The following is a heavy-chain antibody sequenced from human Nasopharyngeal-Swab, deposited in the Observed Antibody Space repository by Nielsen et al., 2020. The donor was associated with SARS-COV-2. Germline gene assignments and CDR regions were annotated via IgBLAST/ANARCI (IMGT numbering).Heavy chain of an antibody. CDR1: GFTFSSYG. CDR3: AKERYGDYDYGMDV. J-gene: IGHJ6*02. D-gene: IGHD4-17*01. V-gene: IGHV3-30*18. CDR2: ISYDGSNK. Sequence: GGSLRLSRAASGFTFSSYGMYWVRQAPGKGLEWVAVISYDGSNKYYADSMKGRFTISRDNSKNTLYLQMNSLRAEDTAVYYCAKERYGDYDYGMDVWGQGTTVTVSS.